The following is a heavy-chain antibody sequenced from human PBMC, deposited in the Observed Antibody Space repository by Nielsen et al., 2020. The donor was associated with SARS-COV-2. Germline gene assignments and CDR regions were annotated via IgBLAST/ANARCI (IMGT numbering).Heavy chain of an antibody. CDR1: GGSISSSNW. CDR3: ARDQRAPITGAPTGMGV. D-gene: IGHD1-20*01. V-gene: IGHV4-4*02. CDR2: IYHSGST. Sequence: SETLSLTCAVSGGSISSSNWWSWVRQPPGKGLEWIGEIYHSGSTDYNPSLKSRVTISVDKSKKQFSLKLNSMTAADTAVYYCARDQRAPITGAPTGMGVWGQGTTVTVFS. J-gene: IGHJ6*02.